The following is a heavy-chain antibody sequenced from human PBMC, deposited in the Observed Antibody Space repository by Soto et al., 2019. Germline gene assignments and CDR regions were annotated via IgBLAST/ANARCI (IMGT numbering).Heavy chain of an antibody. CDR2: IYYSGST. Sequence: QVQLQESGPGLVKPSQTLSLTCTVSGGSISSGGYYWSWIRQHPGKGLEWIGYIYYSGSTYYNPSIKSRVTISVDTSKNPFALKLSSVTAADTAVYYCARALSPPASSGYYTTFDYWGQGTLVTVSS. CDR3: ARALSPPASSGYYTTFDY. CDR1: GGSISSGGYY. J-gene: IGHJ4*02. D-gene: IGHD3-22*01. V-gene: IGHV4-31*03.